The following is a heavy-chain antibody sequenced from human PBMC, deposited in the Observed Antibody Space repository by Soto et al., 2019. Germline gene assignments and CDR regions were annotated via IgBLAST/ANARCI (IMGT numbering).Heavy chain of an antibody. J-gene: IGHJ6*02. D-gene: IGHD3-9*01. CDR1: GFTLSSYV. CDR3: AREGRDILTGYRDYYYYGIDV. CDR2: INSDGSST. V-gene: IGHV3-74*01. Sequence: PGGSLRLSCAASGFTLSSYVMHWVRQAPGKGLVWVSRINSDGSSTSYADSVKGRFTISRDNAKNTLYLQMNSLRAEDTAVYYCAREGRDILTGYRDYYYYGIDVWGQGSTVTVSS.